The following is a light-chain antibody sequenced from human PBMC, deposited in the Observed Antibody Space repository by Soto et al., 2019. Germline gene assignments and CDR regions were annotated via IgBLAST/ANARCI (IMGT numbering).Light chain of an antibody. J-gene: IGLJ2*01. Sequence: NFMLTQPHSVSESPGKTVTISCTGSSGSIASNYVQWYQQRPGSAPTTVIYEDNQRPSGVPDRFSGSIDSSFNSASLTISGLKTEDEADYYCQSYDSSNQVFGGGTKVTVL. V-gene: IGLV6-57*02. CDR2: EDN. CDR3: QSYDSSNQV. CDR1: SGSIASNY.